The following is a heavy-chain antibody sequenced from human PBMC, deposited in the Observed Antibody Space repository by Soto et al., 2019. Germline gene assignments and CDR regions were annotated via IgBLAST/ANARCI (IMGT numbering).Heavy chain of an antibody. D-gene: IGHD3-10*01. CDR3: AHSRNLITEDAQVGDFDS. CDR1: GFSLTTDGVG. J-gene: IGHJ4*02. CDR2: IYWDDDD. Sequence: QITLKESGPTLVKPTQTLTLTCSFSGFSLTTDGVGVGWVRQPPGEALEWLALIYWDDDDRYSPSLKTRLTITKDPSKNQVVLIMTNMAPVDTATYYCAHSRNLITEDAQVGDFDSWGQGTLVTVSS. V-gene: IGHV2-5*02.